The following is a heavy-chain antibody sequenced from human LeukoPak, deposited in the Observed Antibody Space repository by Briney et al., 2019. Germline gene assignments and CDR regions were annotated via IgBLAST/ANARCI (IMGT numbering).Heavy chain of an antibody. CDR2: IYTSGST. Sequence: PSETLSLTCTVSGGSISSGSYYWSWIRQPAGTGLEWIGRIYTSGSTNYNPSLKSRVTISVDTSKNQFSLKLSSVTAADTAVYYCARNGGYSYGFDPWGQGTLVTVSS. V-gene: IGHV4-61*02. D-gene: IGHD5-18*01. CDR3: ARNGGYSYGFDP. J-gene: IGHJ5*02. CDR1: GGSISSGSYY.